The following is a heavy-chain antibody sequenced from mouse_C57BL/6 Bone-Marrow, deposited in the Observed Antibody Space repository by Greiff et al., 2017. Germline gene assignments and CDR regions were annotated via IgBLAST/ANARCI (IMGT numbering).Heavy chain of an antibody. CDR1: GYTFTSYW. J-gene: IGHJ3*01. D-gene: IGHD2-2*01. V-gene: IGHV1-55*01. CDR2: IYPGSGST. Sequence: VQLQQPGAELVKPGASVKMSCKASGYTFTSYWITWVKQRPGQGLEWIGDIYPGSGSTNYNEKFKSKATLTVDTSSSTAYMQLSSLAYEDSAVYYCARWLGAYWGQGTLVTVSA. CDR3: ARWLGAY.